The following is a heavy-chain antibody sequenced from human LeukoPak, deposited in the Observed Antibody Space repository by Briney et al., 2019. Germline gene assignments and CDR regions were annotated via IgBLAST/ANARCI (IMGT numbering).Heavy chain of an antibody. CDR3: AKDSILTALLLRIQYSSSPVGAFDI. CDR1: GFTFSSYA. CDR2: ISGSGGST. D-gene: IGHD6-13*01. Sequence: GGSLRLSCAASGFTFSSYAMSWVRQAPGKGLEWVSAISGSGGSTYYADSVKGRFTISRDNSKNTLYLQMNSLRAEDTAVYYCAKDSILTALLLRIQYSSSPVGAFDIWGQGTMVTVSS. V-gene: IGHV3-23*01. J-gene: IGHJ3*02.